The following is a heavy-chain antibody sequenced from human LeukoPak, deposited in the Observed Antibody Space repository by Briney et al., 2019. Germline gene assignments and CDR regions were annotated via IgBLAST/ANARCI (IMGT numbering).Heavy chain of an antibody. CDR2: IRSKAYGGTT. V-gene: IGHV3-49*04. J-gene: IGHJ4*02. CDR1: GFTFGDYA. D-gene: IGHD4-17*01. CDR3: TRDRDYGDYVDY. Sequence: GGSLRLSCTASGFTFGDYAMSWVRQAPGKGLEWVGFIRSKAYGGTTEYAASVKGRFTISRDDSKSIAYLQMNSLKTEDTAVYYCTRDRDYGDYVDYWGQGTLVTVSS.